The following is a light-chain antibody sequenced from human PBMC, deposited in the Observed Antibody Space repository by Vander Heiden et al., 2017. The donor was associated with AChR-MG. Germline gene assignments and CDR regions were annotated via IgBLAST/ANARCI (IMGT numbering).Light chain of an antibody. CDR1: VSNIGAGYH. J-gene: IGLJ3*02. CDR3: QSCDSGARVV. Sequence: QSVLPPPPSVSGAPGQRVTISCTGSVSNIGAGYHVHWYQQLPGTAPKLLIFANNNRPSGVPDRFSGSTSGTSASLAITGLQAEDEADYYCQSCDSGARVVFGGGTKVTVL. CDR2: ANN. V-gene: IGLV1-40*01.